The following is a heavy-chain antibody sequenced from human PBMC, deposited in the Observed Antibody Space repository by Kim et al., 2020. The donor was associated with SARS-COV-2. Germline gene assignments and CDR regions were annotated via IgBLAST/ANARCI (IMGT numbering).Heavy chain of an antibody. Sequence: TTYCGPSLKGRVNISVDTSNNPFSLKLSSVTAADTAVYYCARDRGLYYFDFWGQGTLVTVSS. D-gene: IGHD3-10*01. V-gene: IGHV4-31*02. CDR2: TT. J-gene: IGHJ4*02. CDR3: ARDRGLYYFDF.